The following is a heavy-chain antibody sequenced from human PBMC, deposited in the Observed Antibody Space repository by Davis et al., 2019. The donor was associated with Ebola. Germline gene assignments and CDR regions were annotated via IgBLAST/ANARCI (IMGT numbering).Heavy chain of an antibody. V-gene: IGHV4-59*08. CDR2: TYYKGST. CDR3: ARREVVTTGDSFDP. Sequence: MPSETLSLTCTVSGGSISGSYWSWIRQTPGKGPEWIGYTYYKGSTNYNPSLKSRVTISVDTSKNQFSLRLASVTAADTAVYYCARREVVTTGDSFDPWGQGRLVIVSS. D-gene: IGHD2-15*01. CDR1: GGSISGSY. J-gene: IGHJ5*02.